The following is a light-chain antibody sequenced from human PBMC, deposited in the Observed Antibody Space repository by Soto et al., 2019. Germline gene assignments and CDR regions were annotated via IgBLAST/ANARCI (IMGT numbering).Light chain of an antibody. CDR1: SSDVGGYNY. J-gene: IGLJ1*01. V-gene: IGLV2-14*01. CDR3: GSYASSSTLYV. CDR2: GVS. Sequence: QSALAQPASVSGSPGQSITISCTGTSSDVGGYNYVSWYQQHSGKAPKLMIYGVSNRPSGVSNRFSGSKSGNTASLTISGLQAEDEADYYCGSYASSSTLYVFGTGTKVTVL.